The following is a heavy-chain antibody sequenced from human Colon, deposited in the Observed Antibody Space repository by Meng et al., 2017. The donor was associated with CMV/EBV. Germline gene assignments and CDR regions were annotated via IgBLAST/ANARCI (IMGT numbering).Heavy chain of an antibody. V-gene: IGHV1-2*02. CDR2: INLNSGGS. CDR1: GYIFTDNY. CDR3: ARDGGYQSLGYYGMDV. J-gene: IGHJ6*01. D-gene: IGHD3-16*02. Sequence: ASVKVSCKASGYIFTDNYIYWVRQAPGQGLEFMGWINLNSGGSNSAQKFQDRVTMTRDTSISTAYMELNGLRSDDTALYYCARDGGYQSLGYYGMDVWGKGPRSPSPQ.